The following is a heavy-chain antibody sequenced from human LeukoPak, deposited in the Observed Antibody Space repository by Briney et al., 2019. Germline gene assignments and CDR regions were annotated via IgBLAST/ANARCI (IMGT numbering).Heavy chain of an antibody. CDR1: GGSISSSSYY. J-gene: IGHJ4*02. CDR3: ARVTNYDILTGYYSYYFDY. CDR2: IYYSGST. D-gene: IGHD3-9*01. Sequence: SETLSLTCTVSGGSISSSSYYWGWIRQPPGKGLEWIGRIYYSGSTYYNPSLKSRVTISVDTSKNQFSLKLSSVTAADTAVYYCARVTNYDILTGYYSYYFDYWGQGTLVTVSS. V-gene: IGHV4-39*07.